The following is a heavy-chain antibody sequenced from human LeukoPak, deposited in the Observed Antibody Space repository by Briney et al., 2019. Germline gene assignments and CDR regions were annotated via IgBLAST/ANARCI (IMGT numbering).Heavy chain of an antibody. CDR3: ARFVLGYCSSTSCPVDDY. J-gene: IGHJ4*02. CDR2: MNPNSGNT. V-gene: IGHV1-8*03. D-gene: IGHD2-2*01. Sequence: ASVNVPCKASGYTFTSYDINWVRQATGQGLEWMGWMNPNSGNTGYAQKFQGRVTITRNTSISTAYMELSSLRSEDTAVYYCARFVLGYCSSTSCPVDDYWGQGTLVTVSS. CDR1: GYTFTSYD.